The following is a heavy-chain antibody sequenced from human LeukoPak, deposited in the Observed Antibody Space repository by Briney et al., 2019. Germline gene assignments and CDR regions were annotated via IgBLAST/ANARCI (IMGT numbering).Heavy chain of an antibody. J-gene: IGHJ3*02. V-gene: IGHV4-61*02. D-gene: IGHD6-19*01. CDR3: ARDHSGWYRDAFDI. CDR1: GGSISSGSYY. CDR2: IYTSGST. Sequence: TLSLTCTVSGGSISSGSYYWSWIRQPAGKGLEWIGRIYTSGSTNYNPSLKSRVTISVDTSKNQFSLKLSSVTAADTAVYYCARDHSGWYRDAFDIWGQGTMVTVSS.